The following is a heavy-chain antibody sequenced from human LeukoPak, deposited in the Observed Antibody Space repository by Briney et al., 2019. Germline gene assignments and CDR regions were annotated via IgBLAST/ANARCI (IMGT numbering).Heavy chain of an antibody. CDR1: GFTFSRYW. J-gene: IGHJ3*02. D-gene: IGHD3-22*01. CDR3: ARDRSGRGAAEAFDI. Sequence: AGGSLRLSCVASGFTFSRYWMSWVRQAPGKGLEWVANINEDGSEKYFVGPVRGRFTISRDNAKNSLYLQMNSLRAEDTAVYYCARDRSGRGAAEAFDIWGQGTMVTVSS. V-gene: IGHV3-7*01. CDR2: INEDGSEK.